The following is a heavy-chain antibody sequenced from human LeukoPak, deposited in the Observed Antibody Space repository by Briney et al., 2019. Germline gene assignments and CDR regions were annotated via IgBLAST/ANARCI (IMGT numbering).Heavy chain of an antibody. J-gene: IGHJ3*02. CDR2: INHSGST. CDR1: GGSFSGYY. D-gene: IGHD3-22*01. Sequence: SETLSLTCAVYGGSFSGYYWSWIRQPPGKGLEWIGEINHSGSTNYNPSLKSRVTISVDTSKNQFSLKLSSVTAADTAVYYCARDFGHYYDSSGYQRGAFDIWGQGTMVTVSS. CDR3: ARDFGHYYDSSGYQRGAFDI. V-gene: IGHV4-34*01.